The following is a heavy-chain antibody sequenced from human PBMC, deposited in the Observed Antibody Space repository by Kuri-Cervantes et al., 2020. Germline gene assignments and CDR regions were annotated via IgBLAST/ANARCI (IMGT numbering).Heavy chain of an antibody. CDR2: ISYDGSNK. J-gene: IGHJ3*02. D-gene: IGHD4-17*01. CDR3: ARALDYGDYSTENDAFDI. Sequence: GESLKISCAASGFTFSSYGMHWVRQAPGKGLEWVAVISYDGSNKYYADSVKGRFTISRDNSKNTLYLQMNSLRAEDTAVYYCARALDYGDYSTENDAFDIWGQGTTVTVSS. CDR1: GFTFSSYG. V-gene: IGHV3-30*03.